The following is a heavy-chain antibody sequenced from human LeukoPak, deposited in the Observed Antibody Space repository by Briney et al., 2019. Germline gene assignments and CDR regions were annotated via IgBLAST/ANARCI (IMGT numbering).Heavy chain of an antibody. CDR1: GLTGSHNY. D-gene: IGHD5-18*01. J-gene: IGHJ4*02. V-gene: IGHV3-23*01. CDR2: ISVNGGTT. Sequence: GGSLRLSCAASGLTGSHNYVTWVRQAPGKGLEWVSSISVNGGTTYYADSVKGRFTISRDSSKNTLYLQMNSLRAEDTALYYCAGRVTGYSSGYVYWGQGTLVTVSS. CDR3: AGRVTGYSSGYVY.